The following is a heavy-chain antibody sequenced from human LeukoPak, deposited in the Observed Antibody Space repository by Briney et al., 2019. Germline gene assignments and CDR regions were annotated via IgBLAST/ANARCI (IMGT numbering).Heavy chain of an antibody. V-gene: IGHV4-59*01. CDR1: GGSISSYY. CDR3: AKGPNYSSGYHHFDY. J-gene: IGHJ4*02. CDR2: IYYSGST. D-gene: IGHD3-22*01. Sequence: SETLSLTCTVSGGSISSYYWSWIRQPPGKGLEWIGYIYYSGSTNYNPSLKSRVTISVDTSKNQFSLKLSSVTAADTAVYYCAKGPNYSSGYHHFDYWGQGTLVTVSS.